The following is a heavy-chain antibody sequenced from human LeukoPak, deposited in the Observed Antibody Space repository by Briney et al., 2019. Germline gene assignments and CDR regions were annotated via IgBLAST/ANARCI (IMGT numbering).Heavy chain of an antibody. Sequence: GRSLRLSCAASGFTFDDYAMHWVRQAPGKGLEWVSGISWNSGCIGYADSVKGRFTISRDNAKNSLYLQMNSLRAEDMALYYCAKDILPGIAAAGAIDYWGQGTLVTVSS. J-gene: IGHJ4*02. D-gene: IGHD6-13*01. CDR1: GFTFDDYA. V-gene: IGHV3-9*03. CDR2: ISWNSGCI. CDR3: AKDILPGIAAAGAIDY.